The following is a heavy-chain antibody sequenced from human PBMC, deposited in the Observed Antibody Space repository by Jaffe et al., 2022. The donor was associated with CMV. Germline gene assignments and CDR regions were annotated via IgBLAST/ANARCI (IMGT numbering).Heavy chain of an antibody. CDR2: IKSGGSST. CDR3: ASQNPEGVIH. D-gene: IGHD3-10*01. V-gene: IGHV3-74*01. J-gene: IGHJ4*02. CDR1: GFTFSSYW. Sequence: EVQLVESGGGLVQPGGSLRLSCAASGFTFSSYWLHWVRQAPGKGLVWVSRIKSGGSSTIYADSVKGRFTVSRDSAKNTLYLEMSSLRGEDTAVYYCASQNPEGVIHWGQGTLVTVSS.